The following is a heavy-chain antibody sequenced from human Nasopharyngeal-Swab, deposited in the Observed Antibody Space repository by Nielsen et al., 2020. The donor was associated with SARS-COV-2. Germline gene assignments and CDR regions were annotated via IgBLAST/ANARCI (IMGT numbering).Heavy chain of an antibody. CDR2: ISYDGSNK. CDR1: GFTFSSYA. CDR3: ARDGIAAAGAYYYYGMDV. J-gene: IGHJ6*02. V-gene: IGHV3-30*04. D-gene: IGHD6-13*01. Sequence: GGSLRLSCAASGFTFSSYAMHWVRKAPGKGLEWVAVISYDGSNKYYADSVKGRFTISRDNSKNTLYLQMNSLRAEDTAVYYCARDGIAAAGAYYYYGMDVWGQGTTVTVSS.